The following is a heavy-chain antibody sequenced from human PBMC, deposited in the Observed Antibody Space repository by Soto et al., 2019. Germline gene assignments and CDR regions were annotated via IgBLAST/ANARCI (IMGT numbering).Heavy chain of an antibody. J-gene: IGHJ4*02. V-gene: IGHV4-59*11. Sequence: PSETLSLTCTVSGGSISDHYYMWIRQPPGRGLEYIAYIYNGGSTNYNPSLKSRVIISVDTSKNQFSLKLASVTAADTAVYYCATRFYTSGVFFDYWGQGTPVTVSS. D-gene: IGHD2-2*02. CDR1: GGSISDHY. CDR2: IYNGGST. CDR3: ATRFYTSGVFFDY.